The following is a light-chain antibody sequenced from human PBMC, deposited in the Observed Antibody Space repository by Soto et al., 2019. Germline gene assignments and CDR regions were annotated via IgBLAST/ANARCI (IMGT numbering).Light chain of an antibody. J-gene: IGKJ2*01. CDR1: QSISSW. CDR3: QQYGSNSPYT. CDR2: GAS. Sequence: DLQMTQSPSTLSASVGDRVTISCRASQSISSWLAWYQQKPGRAPKLLIYGASTLESGVPSRFSGSGSGTQFTLTISSLQPDDFATYYCQQYGSNSPYTFGQGTKLDIK. V-gene: IGKV1-5*01.